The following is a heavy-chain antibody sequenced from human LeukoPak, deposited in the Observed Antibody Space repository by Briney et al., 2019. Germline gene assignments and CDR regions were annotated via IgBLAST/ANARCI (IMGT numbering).Heavy chain of an antibody. J-gene: IGHJ4*02. CDR2: IYHSGST. CDR1: GGSISSGGYS. CDR3: ARGSLVGAMTVDY. Sequence: SQTLSLTCAVSGGSISSGGYSWSWIRQPPGKGLEWIGYIYHSGSTYYNPSLKSRVTISVDRSKNQFSLKLSSVTAADTAVYYCARGSLVGAMTVDYWGQGTLVTVSS. D-gene: IGHD1-26*01. V-gene: IGHV4-30-2*01.